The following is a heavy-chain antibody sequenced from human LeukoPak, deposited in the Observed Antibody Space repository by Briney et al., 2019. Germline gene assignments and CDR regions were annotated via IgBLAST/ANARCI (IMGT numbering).Heavy chain of an antibody. CDR3: ATGPYAAFEM. CDR1: GFTFTKFW. CDR2: VKDDGIST. J-gene: IGHJ3*02. Sequence: GGSLRLSCAASGFTFTKFWIHWVRQAPGRGLVWVSRVKDDGISTLYADSVKGRFTISRDNAKNTLYLQMNSLRADDTALYYCATGPYAAFEMWGQGTMVTVSP. D-gene: IGHD2-2*01. V-gene: IGHV3-74*01.